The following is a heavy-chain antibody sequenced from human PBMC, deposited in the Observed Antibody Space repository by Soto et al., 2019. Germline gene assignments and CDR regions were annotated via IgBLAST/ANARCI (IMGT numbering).Heavy chain of an antibody. J-gene: IGHJ4*02. CDR1: GFTFSNSW. CDR3: ARDES. V-gene: IGHV3-7*01. Sequence: EVQLVESGGGLVRPGGSLRLSCAAAGFTFSNSWMSWVRQAPGKGLEWVANIKEDGSEKYYVDFVRGRFTISRDNAKNSLYLQMNSLRDEDTAVYYCARDESWGQGTLVTVSS. CDR2: IKEDGSEK.